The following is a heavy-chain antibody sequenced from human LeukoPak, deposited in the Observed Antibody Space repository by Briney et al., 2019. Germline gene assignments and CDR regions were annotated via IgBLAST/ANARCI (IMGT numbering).Heavy chain of an antibody. J-gene: IGHJ4*02. V-gene: IGHV4-4*07. CDR2: IYTSGST. CDR1: GGSLSSYY. CDR3: ARGRYYYDSSGYHIFDC. Sequence: SETLSLTCTVSGGSLSSYYWSWIRQPAGKGLEWIGRIYTSGSTNYNPSLKSRVTMSVDTSKNQFSLKLSSVTAADTAVYYCARGRYYYDSSGYHIFDCWGQGTLVTLSS. D-gene: IGHD3-22*01.